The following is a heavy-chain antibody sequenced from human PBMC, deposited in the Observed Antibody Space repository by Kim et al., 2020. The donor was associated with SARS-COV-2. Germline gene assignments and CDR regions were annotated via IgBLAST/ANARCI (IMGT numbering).Heavy chain of an antibody. D-gene: IGHD2-15*01. V-gene: IGHV3-30*18. CDR2: ISYGGSNK. J-gene: IGHJ4*02. CDR3: AKGGNRGGSWVVDY. Sequence: GGSLRLSCAASGFTFSSYGMHWVRQAPGKGLEWVAVISYGGSNKYYAASVKGRFTISSDNSKNTLYLQMNILRAEDTAVYYCAKGGNRGGSWVVDYWGQG. CDR1: GFTFSSYG.